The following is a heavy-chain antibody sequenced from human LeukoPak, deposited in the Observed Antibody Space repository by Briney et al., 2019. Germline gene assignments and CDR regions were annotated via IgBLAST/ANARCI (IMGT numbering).Heavy chain of an antibody. CDR2: ISYDGSNK. J-gene: IGHJ6*02. CDR3: ARDSDYYYYGMDV. CDR1: GFTFSSYA. V-gene: IGHV3-30-3*01. D-gene: IGHD3-10*01. Sequence: GGSLRLSCAASGFTFSSYAMHWVRQAPGKGLEWVAVISYDGSNKYYADSVRGRFTISRDNSKNTLYLQMNSLRAEDTAVYYCARDSDYYYYGMDVWGQGTTVTVSS.